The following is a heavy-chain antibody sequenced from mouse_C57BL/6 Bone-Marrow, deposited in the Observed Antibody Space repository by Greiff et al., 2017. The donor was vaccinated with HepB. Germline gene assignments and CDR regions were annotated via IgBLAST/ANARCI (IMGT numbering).Heavy chain of an antibody. J-gene: IGHJ1*03. CDR1: GYTFTSYW. D-gene: IGHD1-1*01. Sequence: QVQLQQPGTELVKPGASVKLSCKASGYTFTSYWMHWVKQRPGQGLEWIGNINPSNGGTNYNEKFKSKATLTVDKSSSTAYMQLSSLTSEDSAVYYCARWYDGSSYVEWYFDVWGTGTTVTVSS. CDR3: ARWYDGSSYVEWYFDV. V-gene: IGHV1-53*01. CDR2: INPSNGGT.